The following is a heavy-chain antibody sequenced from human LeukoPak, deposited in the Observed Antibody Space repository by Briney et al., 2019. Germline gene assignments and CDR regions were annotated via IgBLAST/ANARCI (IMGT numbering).Heavy chain of an antibody. Sequence: GGSLRLSCAASGSTFSSYSMNWVRQAPGKGLEWVSSISSSSSYIYYADSVKGRFTISRDNAKNSLYLQMNSLRAEDTAVYYCARDADYVGYFDYWGQGTLVTVSS. CDR2: ISSSSSYI. J-gene: IGHJ4*02. CDR3: ARDADYVGYFDY. V-gene: IGHV3-21*01. CDR1: GSTFSSYS. D-gene: IGHD4-23*01.